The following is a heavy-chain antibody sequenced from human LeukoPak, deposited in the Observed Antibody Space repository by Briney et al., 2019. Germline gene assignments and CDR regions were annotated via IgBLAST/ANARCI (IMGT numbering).Heavy chain of an antibody. V-gene: IGHV3-23*01. CDR3: ARATT. Sequence: PGGSLRLSCAASGFTFSRYAMSWVRQSPGKGLEWVSAVSDSGAATFYADSVKGRFTISKDSSNNTVFPQMNSLRAEDTAVYYCARATTWGQGTLVTVSS. CDR1: GFTFSRYA. CDR2: VSDSGAAT. J-gene: IGHJ5*02.